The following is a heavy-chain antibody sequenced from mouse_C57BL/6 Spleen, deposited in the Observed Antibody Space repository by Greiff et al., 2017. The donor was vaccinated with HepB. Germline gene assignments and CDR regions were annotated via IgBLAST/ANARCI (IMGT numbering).Heavy chain of an antibody. V-gene: IGHV1-82*01. J-gene: IGHJ1*03. D-gene: IGHD2-3*01. Sequence: VKVVESGPELVKPGASVKISCKASGYAFSSSWMNWVKQRPGKGLEWIGRIYPGDGDTNYNGKFKGKATLTADKSSSTAYMQLSSLTSEDSAVYFCARAGYYGNFDVWGTGTTVTVSS. CDR2: IYPGDGDT. CDR3: ARAGYYGNFDV. CDR1: GYAFSSSW.